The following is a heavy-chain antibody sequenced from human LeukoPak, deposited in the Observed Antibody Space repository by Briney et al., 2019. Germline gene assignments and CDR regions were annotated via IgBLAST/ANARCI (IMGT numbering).Heavy chain of an antibody. CDR3: TTDQWEPYLIDY. D-gene: IGHD1-26*01. CDR1: GFTFSNAW. CDR2: IKSKTDGGTT. J-gene: IGHJ4*02. Sequence: GGSLRLSCAASGFTFSNAWMSWVRQAPGKGLEWVGRIKSKTDGGTTDYAAPVKGRFTISRDDSKNTLYLQMNSLRTEDTAVYYCTTDQWEPYLIDYWGQGTLVTVSS. V-gene: IGHV3-15*01.